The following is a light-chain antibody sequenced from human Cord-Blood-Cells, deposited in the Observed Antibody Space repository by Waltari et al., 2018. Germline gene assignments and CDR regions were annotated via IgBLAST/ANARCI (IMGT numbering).Light chain of an antibody. CDR2: QDS. J-gene: IGLJ2*01. CDR1: KLGDKY. CDR3: QAWDSSTGV. V-gene: IGLV3-1*01. Sequence: YELTQPPSVSVSPGQTASITCSGDKLGDKYACWYQQKPGQSPVLVIYQDSKRPSGIPERFSGSNSGNTATLTISGTQAMDEADYYCQAWDSSTGVFGGGTKLTVL.